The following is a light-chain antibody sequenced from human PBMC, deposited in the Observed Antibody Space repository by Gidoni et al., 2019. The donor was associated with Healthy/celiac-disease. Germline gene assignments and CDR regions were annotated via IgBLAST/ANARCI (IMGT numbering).Light chain of an antibody. J-gene: IGKJ2*01. CDR2: DSS. Sequence: IVLTQSPATLSLSPWERPTLSCRASQSVSSYLAWYQQKPGQAPRLLIYDSSNRATGIPARFSGSGSGTEFTLTISSLEPEDFAVYYCQQRSNWRTVGQGTKLEIK. CDR3: QQRSNWRT. V-gene: IGKV3-11*01. CDR1: QSVSSY.